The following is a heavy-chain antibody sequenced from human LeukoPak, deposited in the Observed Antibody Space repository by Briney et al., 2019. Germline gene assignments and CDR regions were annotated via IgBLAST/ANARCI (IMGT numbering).Heavy chain of an antibody. V-gene: IGHV3-33*01. D-gene: IGHD1-26*01. CDR2: IKFDGNDK. J-gene: IGHJ4*02. Sequence: GGSLRLSCAASGFTLSGHGMHWVRQAPGKGLEWVAHIKFDGNDKYYGESVEGRFSISRDNSKNTLFLQMNSLRVEDTALYYCARQVGSTRYYFDSWGQGTLVTVSS. CDR3: ARQVGSTRYYFDS. CDR1: GFTLSGHG.